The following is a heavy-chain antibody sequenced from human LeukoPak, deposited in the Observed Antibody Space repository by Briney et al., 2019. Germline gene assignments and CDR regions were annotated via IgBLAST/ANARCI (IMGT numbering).Heavy chain of an antibody. CDR1: GFTFSSYS. V-gene: IGHV3-21*01. Sequence: GGSLRLSCAASGFTFSSYSMNWVRQAPGKGLEWVSSIRSSSSYIYYADSVKGRFTISRDNAKNSLYLQMNSLGAEDTAVYYCARAPGGYSGYLDYWGQGTLVTVSS. CDR2: IRSSSSYI. CDR3: ARAPGGYSGYLDY. J-gene: IGHJ4*02. D-gene: IGHD5-12*01.